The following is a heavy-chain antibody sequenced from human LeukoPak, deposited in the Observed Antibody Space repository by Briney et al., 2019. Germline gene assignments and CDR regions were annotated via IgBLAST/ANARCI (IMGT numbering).Heavy chain of an antibody. V-gene: IGHV4-59*01. J-gene: IGHJ3*02. D-gene: IGHD4-17*01. CDR2: IYYSGST. Sequence: SETLSLTCTVSGGSISSYYWSWIRQPPGKGLEWIGYIYYSGSTNYNPSLKSRVTTSVDTSKNQFSLRLSSVTAADTAVYFCARDIYGAFDIWGQGTMVTVSS. CDR3: ARDIYGAFDI. CDR1: GGSISSYY.